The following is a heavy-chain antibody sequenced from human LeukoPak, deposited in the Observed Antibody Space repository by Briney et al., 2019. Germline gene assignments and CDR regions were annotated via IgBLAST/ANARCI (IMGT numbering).Heavy chain of an antibody. D-gene: IGHD6-13*01. J-gene: IGHJ3*02. CDR3: ASIAAAGTDAFDI. CDR1: GGSINGYY. Sequence: PSETLSLTCTVSGGSINGYYWSWIRQPPGKGLEWIGYIYYSGSTNYNPSLESRVTISVDTSKNQFSLKLSSVTAADTAVYYCASIAAAGTDAFDIWGQGTMVTVSS. V-gene: IGHV4-59*01. CDR2: IYYSGST.